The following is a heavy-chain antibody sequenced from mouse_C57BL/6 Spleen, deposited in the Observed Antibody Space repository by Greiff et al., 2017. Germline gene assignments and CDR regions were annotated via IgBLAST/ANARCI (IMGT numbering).Heavy chain of an antibody. J-gene: IGHJ4*01. V-gene: IGHV1-82*01. Sequence: VQLQESGPELVKPGASVKISCKASGYAFSSSWMNWVKQRPGKGLEWIGRIYPGDGDTNYNGKFKGKATLTADKSSSTAYMQLSSLTSEDSAVYFCARMGDLLPRYYAMDCWGQGTSVTVSS. CDR2: IYPGDGDT. CDR1: GYAFSSSW. D-gene: IGHD2-1*01. CDR3: ARMGDLLPRYYAMDC.